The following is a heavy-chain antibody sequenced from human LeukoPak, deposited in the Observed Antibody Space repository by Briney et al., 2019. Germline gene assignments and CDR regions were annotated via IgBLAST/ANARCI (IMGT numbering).Heavy chain of an antibody. CDR1: GGSFSGYY. Sequence: SETLSLTCAVYGGSFSGYYWSWIRQPPGKGLEWIGEINHSGSTNYNPSLKSRVTISVDTSKNQFSLKLSSVTAADTAVYYCARGRKNIDFWSGYYGGYFDYWGQGTLVTVSS. V-gene: IGHV4-34*01. D-gene: IGHD3-3*01. CDR3: ARGRKNIDFWSGYYGGYFDY. CDR2: INHSGST. J-gene: IGHJ4*02.